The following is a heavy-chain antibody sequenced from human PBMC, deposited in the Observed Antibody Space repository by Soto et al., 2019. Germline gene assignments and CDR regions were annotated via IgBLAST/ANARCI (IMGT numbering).Heavy chain of an antibody. CDR3: AGSLSNSSGFH. CDR2: IYYSGST. J-gene: IGHJ1*01. Sequence: PSETLSLTCTVSGGSISSYYWSWIRQPPGKGLEWIGYIYYSGSTNYNPSLKSRVTISVDTSKNQFSLKLSSVTAADTAVYYCAGSLSNSSGFHWAQGTVLTISS. V-gene: IGHV4-59*01. D-gene: IGHD3-22*01. CDR1: GGSISSYY.